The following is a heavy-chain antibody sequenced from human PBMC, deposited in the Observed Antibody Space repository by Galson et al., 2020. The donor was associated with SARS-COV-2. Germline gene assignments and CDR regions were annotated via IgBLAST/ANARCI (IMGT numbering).Heavy chain of an antibody. J-gene: IGHJ4*02. CDR2: IYYSGST. Sequence: SQTLSLTCTVSGGSISSYSWSWIRQPPGKGLEWIGYIYYSGSTNYNPSPKSRVTISVDTSKNQFSLKLSSVTAADTAVYYCARGFDYWGQGTLVTVSS. V-gene: IGHV4-59*13. CDR3: ARGFDY. CDR1: GGSISSYS.